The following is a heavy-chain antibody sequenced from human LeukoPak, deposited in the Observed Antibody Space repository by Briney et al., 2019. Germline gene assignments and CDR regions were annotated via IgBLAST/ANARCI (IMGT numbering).Heavy chain of an antibody. CDR1: GGSLSSYY. J-gene: IGHJ4*02. D-gene: IGHD3-22*01. V-gene: IGHV4-59*08. Sequence: PSETLSLTCTVSGGSLSSYYWTWIRQPPGKGLEWIGYIYYSGSTNYNPSLKSRVTISIDTSKNQFSLKLSSLTAADTAVYYCARRGSYGYYYHFDYWGQGTLVTVSS. CDR2: IYYSGST. CDR3: ARRGSYGYYYHFDY.